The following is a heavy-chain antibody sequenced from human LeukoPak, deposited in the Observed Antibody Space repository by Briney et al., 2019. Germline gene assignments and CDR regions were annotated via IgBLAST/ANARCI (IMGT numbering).Heavy chain of an antibody. CDR1: GFTFSNYA. J-gene: IGHJ4*02. D-gene: IGHD6-13*01. V-gene: IGHV3-30-3*01. CDR2: ISYDGSNK. CDR3: ARAPRQDSSSWFFNY. Sequence: GGSLRLSCAASGFTFSNYAMHWVRQAPGKGLEWVAVISYDGSNKYYADSVKGRFTISRDNSKNTLYLQMNSLRAEDTALYYCARAPRQDSSSWFFNYWGQGTLVTAPS.